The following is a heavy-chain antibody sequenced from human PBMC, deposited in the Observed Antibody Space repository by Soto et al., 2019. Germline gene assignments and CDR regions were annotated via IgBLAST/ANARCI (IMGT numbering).Heavy chain of an antibody. J-gene: IGHJ4*02. CDR2: IYYSGST. V-gene: IGHV4-31*03. Sequence: QVQLQESGPGLVKPSQTLSLTCTVSGGSSNSGGYYWSWIRQHPGKGLEWIGYIYYSGSTYYNPSLKSRVTISVDTSKNQFSLKLSSVTAADTAVYYCATYGSGTYKPTTFDYWGQGTLVTVSS. CDR1: GGSSNSGGYY. D-gene: IGHD3-10*01. CDR3: ATYGSGTYKPTTFDY.